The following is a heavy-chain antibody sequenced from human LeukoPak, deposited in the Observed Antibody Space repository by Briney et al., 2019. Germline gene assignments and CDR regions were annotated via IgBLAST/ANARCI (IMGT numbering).Heavy chain of an antibody. CDR2: ISNNGGYT. D-gene: IGHD2-15*01. Sequence: GGSLRLSCAASGFTFSSSAMSWVRQAPGKGLEWVSAISNNGGYTYYADSVQGRFTISRDNSKSTLGLQMNSLRAEDTAVYYCAKQLGYCSDGSCYFPYWGQGTLVTVSS. CDR1: GFTFSSSA. V-gene: IGHV3-23*01. J-gene: IGHJ4*02. CDR3: AKQLGYCSDGSCYFPY.